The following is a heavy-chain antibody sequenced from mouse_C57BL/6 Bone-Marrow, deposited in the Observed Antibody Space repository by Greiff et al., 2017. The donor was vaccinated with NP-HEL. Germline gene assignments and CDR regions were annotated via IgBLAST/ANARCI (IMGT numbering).Heavy chain of an antibody. CDR1: GYTFTSYG. Sequence: QVQLQQSGAELARPGASVKLSCKASGYTFTSYGISWVKQRTGQGLEWIGEIYPRSGNTYYNEKFKGKATLTADKSSSTAYMELRSLTSEDSAVYFCARLAYYYGSSYGFAYWGQGTLVTVSA. CDR2: IYPRSGNT. D-gene: IGHD1-1*01. V-gene: IGHV1-81*01. J-gene: IGHJ3*01. CDR3: ARLAYYYGSSYGFAY.